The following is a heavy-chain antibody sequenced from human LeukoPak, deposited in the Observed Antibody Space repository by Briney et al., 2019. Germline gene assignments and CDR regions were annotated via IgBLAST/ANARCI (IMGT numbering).Heavy chain of an antibody. Sequence: PGGSLRLSCAASGFTFSSYSMNWVRQAPGKGLEWVSSISSSSSYIYYADSVKGRFTISRDNAKNSLYLQMNSLRAEDTAVYYCARSPTWIQLWSEQDFDYWGQGTLVTVSS. CDR2: ISSSSSYI. CDR3: ARSPTWIQLWSEQDFDY. V-gene: IGHV3-21*01. J-gene: IGHJ4*02. D-gene: IGHD5-18*01. CDR1: GFTFSSYS.